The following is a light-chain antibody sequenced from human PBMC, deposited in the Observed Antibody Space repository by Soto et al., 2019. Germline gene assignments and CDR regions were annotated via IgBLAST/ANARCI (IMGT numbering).Light chain of an antibody. V-gene: IGKV1-17*01. Sequence: QMTQSTSSLSASVGEKIIITCRASRDVGSDVSWYQQKPGQAPKLLIYAASNLYTGVPSRFSGSRSGTEFTLTISSLQPDDFATYYCQQYNSYSETFGQGTKVDIK. CDR3: QQYNSYSET. CDR1: RDVGSD. J-gene: IGKJ1*01. CDR2: AAS.